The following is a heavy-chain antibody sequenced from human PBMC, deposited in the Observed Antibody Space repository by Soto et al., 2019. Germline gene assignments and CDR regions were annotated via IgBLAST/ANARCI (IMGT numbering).Heavy chain of an antibody. D-gene: IGHD5-12*01. CDR3: AREDGYRGGDAFDI. V-gene: IGHV3-66*01. J-gene: IGHJ3*02. CDR2: IYSGGST. Sequence: GGSLRLSCASSGFTVSSNYMSWVRQAPGKGLEWVSVIYSGGSTYYADSVKGRFTISRDNSKNTLYLQMNSLRAEDTAVYYCAREDGYRGGDAFDIWGQGAMVTVSS. CDR1: GFTVSSNY.